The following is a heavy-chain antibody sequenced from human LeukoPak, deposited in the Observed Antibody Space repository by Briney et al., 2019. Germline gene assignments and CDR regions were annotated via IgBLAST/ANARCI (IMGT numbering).Heavy chain of an antibody. J-gene: IGHJ3*02. CDR2: IYSGGST. Sequence: PGGSLRLSCAASGFTVSNNYMSWVRQAPGKGLEWASVIYSGGSTYYADSVKGRFTISRDNSKNTLYLQMNSLRAEDTAVYYCARDSRQDYYDSSGYLWFAFDIWGQGTMVTVSS. V-gene: IGHV3-53*01. D-gene: IGHD3-22*01. CDR3: ARDSRQDYYDSSGYLWFAFDI. CDR1: GFTVSNNY.